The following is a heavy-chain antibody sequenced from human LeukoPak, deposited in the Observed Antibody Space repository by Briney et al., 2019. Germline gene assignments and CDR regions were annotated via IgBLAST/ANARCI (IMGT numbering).Heavy chain of an antibody. D-gene: IGHD3-22*01. J-gene: IGHJ3*02. CDR3: ARHGGYYFDAFDI. V-gene: IGHV4-59*01. Sequence: SETLSLTCTVSGGSISSYYWSWIRQPPGKGLEWIGYIYYSGSTNYNPSLKSRVTISVDTSKNQFSLKLSSVTAADTAVYYCARHGGYYFDAFDIWGQGTMVTVSS. CDR1: GGSISSYY. CDR2: IYYSGST.